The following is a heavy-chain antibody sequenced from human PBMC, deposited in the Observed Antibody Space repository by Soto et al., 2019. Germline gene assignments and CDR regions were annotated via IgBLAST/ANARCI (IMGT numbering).Heavy chain of an antibody. CDR2: IYHSGST. V-gene: IGHV4-4*02. Sequence: PSETLSLTCAVSGGSISSSNWWSWVRQPPGKGLEWIGEIYHSGSTNYNPSLKSRVTISVDKSKNQFSLKLSSVTAADTAVYYCARSAVAGTRYFDYWGQGTLVTVPQ. CDR1: GGSISSSNW. J-gene: IGHJ4*02. D-gene: IGHD6-19*01. CDR3: ARSAVAGTRYFDY.